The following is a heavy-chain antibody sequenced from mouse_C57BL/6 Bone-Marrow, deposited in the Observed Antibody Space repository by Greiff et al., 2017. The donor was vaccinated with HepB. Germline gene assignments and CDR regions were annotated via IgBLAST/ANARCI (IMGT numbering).Heavy chain of an antibody. CDR1: GFTFSSYA. J-gene: IGHJ2*01. Sequence: VQLKESGGGLVKPGGSLKLSCAASGFTFSSYAMSWVRQTPEKRLEWVATISDGGSYTYYPDNVKGRFTISRDNAKNNLYLQMSHLKSEDTAMYYCARGPIPTFDYWGQGTTLTVSS. V-gene: IGHV5-4*01. CDR3: ARGPIPTFDY. CDR2: ISDGGSYT.